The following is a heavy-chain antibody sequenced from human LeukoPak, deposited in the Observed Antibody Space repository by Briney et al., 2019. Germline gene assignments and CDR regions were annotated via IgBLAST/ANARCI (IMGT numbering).Heavy chain of an antibody. V-gene: IGHV1-69-2*01. CDR1: GYTFTDYY. CDR2: VDPEDGET. CDR3: ATFNGYTGTYYFDY. D-gene: IGHD1-1*01. J-gene: IGHJ4*02. Sequence: ASVKVSCKVSGYTFTDYYMHWVQQAPGKGLEWMGLVDPEDGETIYAEKFQGRVTITADTSTDTAYMELSGLRSEDTAVYYCATFNGYTGTYYFDYWGQGTLVTVSS.